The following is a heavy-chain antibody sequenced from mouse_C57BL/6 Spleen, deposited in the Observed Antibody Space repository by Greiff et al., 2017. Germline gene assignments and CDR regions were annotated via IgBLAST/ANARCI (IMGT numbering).Heavy chain of an antibody. J-gene: IGHJ4*01. CDR1: GFSLTSYG. Sequence: QVQLKESGPGLVQPSQSLSITCTVSGFSLTSYGVHWVRQSPGKGLEWLGVIWSGGSTDYNAAFISRLSISKDNSKCQVFFKMNSLQADDTAIYYCASSNSYDSSYDAMDYWGQGTSLTVSS. CDR3: ASSNSYDSSYDAMDY. D-gene: IGHD1-1*01. CDR2: IWSGGST. V-gene: IGHV2-2*01.